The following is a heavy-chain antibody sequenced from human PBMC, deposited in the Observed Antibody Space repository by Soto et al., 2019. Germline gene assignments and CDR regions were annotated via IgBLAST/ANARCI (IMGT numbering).Heavy chain of an antibody. J-gene: IGHJ3*02. D-gene: IGHD1-26*01. CDR1: GGTFSSYA. V-gene: IGHV1-69*12. CDR3: ARGGGYGGNSAEYYDAFDI. Sequence: QVQLVQSGAEVKKPGSSVKVSCKASGGTFSSYAISWVRQAPGQGLEWMGGIIPIFGTANYAQKFQGRVTITADEATSTAYMELSSMRSEDTAVYYCARGGGYGGNSAEYYDAFDIWGQGTMVTVSS. CDR2: IIPIFGTA.